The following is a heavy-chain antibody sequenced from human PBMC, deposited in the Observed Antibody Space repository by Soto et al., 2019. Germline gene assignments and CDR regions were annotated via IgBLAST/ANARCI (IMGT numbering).Heavy chain of an antibody. CDR3: ARDSFDSSGPAEYFQH. V-gene: IGHV1-3*01. J-gene: IGHJ1*01. D-gene: IGHD3-22*01. CDR1: GYTFTSYA. CDR2: INAGNGNT. Sequence: ASVKVSCKASGYTFTSYAMHWVRQAPGQRLEWMGWINAGNGNTKYSQKFQGRVTITRDTSASTAYMELSSLRSEDTAVYYCARDSFDSSGPAEYFQHWGQGTLVTVS.